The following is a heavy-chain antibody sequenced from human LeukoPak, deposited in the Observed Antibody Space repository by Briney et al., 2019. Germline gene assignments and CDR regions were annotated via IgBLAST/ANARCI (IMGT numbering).Heavy chain of an antibody. D-gene: IGHD1-26*01. CDR1: GFTFSSYD. V-gene: IGHV3-48*01. J-gene: IGHJ4*02. Sequence: GGSLRLSCATSGFTFSSYDMNWVRQAPGKGLEWISYISSGSTSMYHADSVKGRFTTSRDNAKNSLYLQMNSLRAEDTAVYYCARDRGASGTYADYWGQGTLVTVSS. CDR2: ISSGSTSM. CDR3: ARDRGASGTYADY.